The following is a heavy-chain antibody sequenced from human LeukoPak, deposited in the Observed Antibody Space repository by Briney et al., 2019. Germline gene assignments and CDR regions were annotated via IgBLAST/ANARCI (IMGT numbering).Heavy chain of an antibody. Sequence: GGSLRLSCAASEFTFSSYAMSWVRQAPGRGLEWVSAISGSGGSTYYADSVKGRFTISRDNSKNTLYLQMNSLRAEDTAVYYCAKAARSSSWYFDYWGQGTLVTVSS. CDR1: EFTFSSYA. V-gene: IGHV3-23*01. CDR3: AKAARSSSWYFDY. J-gene: IGHJ4*02. CDR2: ISGSGGST. D-gene: IGHD6-13*01.